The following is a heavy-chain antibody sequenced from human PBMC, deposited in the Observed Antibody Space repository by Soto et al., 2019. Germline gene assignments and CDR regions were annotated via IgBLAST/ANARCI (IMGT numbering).Heavy chain of an antibody. CDR1: GGTFSSYT. D-gene: IGHD2-2*01. CDR3: AREERNYCSSTSCDYPLFAY. J-gene: IGHJ4*02. CDR2: IIPILGIA. V-gene: IGHV1-69*04. Sequence: ASVKVSCKASGGTFSSYTISWVRQAPGQGLEWMGRIIPILGIANYAQKFQGRVTITADKSTSTAYMELSSLRSEDTAVYYCAREERNYCSSTSCDYPLFAYWGQGTLVTVSS.